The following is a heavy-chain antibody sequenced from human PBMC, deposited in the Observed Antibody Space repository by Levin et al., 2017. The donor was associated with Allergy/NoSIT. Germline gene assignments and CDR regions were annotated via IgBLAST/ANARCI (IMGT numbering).Heavy chain of an antibody. CDR2: IHYSGST. J-gene: IGHJ6*02. CDR1: GGYISSYY. V-gene: IGHV4-59*01. D-gene: IGHD4/OR15-4a*01. CDR3: ARDRTIAPAKSVYYYGMDG. Sequence: SETLSLTCAVSGGYISSYYWSWIRQPPGKGLEWIGYIHYSGSTNYNPSPKSRVTISVDTATNQFSLNLNSVTAADTAVYFCARDRTIAPAKSVYYYGMDGWGQGTTVTVSS.